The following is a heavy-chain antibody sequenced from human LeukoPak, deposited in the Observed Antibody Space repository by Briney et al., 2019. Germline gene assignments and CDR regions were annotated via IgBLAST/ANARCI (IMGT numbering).Heavy chain of an antibody. CDR2: IYSGGST. Sequence: GGSLRLSCAASGFTVSSNYMSWVRQAPGKGLEWVSVIYSGGSTYYADSVKGRFTISRDNSKNTLYLQMNSLRAEDTAVYYCARDASIDYYDSSGYLRHKSYYFDYWGQGTLVTVSS. CDR3: ARDASIDYYDSSGYLRHKSYYFDY. J-gene: IGHJ4*02. CDR1: GFTVSSNY. D-gene: IGHD3-22*01. V-gene: IGHV3-66*01.